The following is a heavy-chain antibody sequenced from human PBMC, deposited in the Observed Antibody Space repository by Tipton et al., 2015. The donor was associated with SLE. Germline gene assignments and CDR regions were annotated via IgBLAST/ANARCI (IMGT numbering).Heavy chain of an antibody. V-gene: IGHV3-21*03. D-gene: IGHD4-11*01. CDR2: ITAAGTSK. CDR3: ARDYDYREGRTFDI. CDR1: GFSFTTYG. Sequence: GSLRLSCAASGFSFTTYGMKWIRQAPGKGLEWVSSITAAGTSKDYADSVKGRFTISRNNAKNSLYLQMNSLRAEDTAVYYCARDYDYREGRTFDIWGQGTMVTVSS. J-gene: IGHJ3*02.